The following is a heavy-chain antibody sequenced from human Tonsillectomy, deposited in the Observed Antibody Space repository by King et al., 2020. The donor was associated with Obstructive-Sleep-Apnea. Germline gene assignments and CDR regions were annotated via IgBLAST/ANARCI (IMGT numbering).Heavy chain of an antibody. J-gene: IGHJ4*02. D-gene: IGHD1-20*01. CDR3: AGEGYDWNDRYYFDY. Sequence: LQLQESGPGLVKPSETLFLTCTVSGGSISSSSHYWGWIRQPLGKGLEWIGTIYYDGTTYYNPSLKSRVTISLDTSKNGLSLKLSSVTAADPAVYYCAGEGYDWNDRYYFDYWGQGTLVTVSS. V-gene: IGHV4-39*07. CDR2: IYYDGTT. CDR1: GGSISSSSHY.